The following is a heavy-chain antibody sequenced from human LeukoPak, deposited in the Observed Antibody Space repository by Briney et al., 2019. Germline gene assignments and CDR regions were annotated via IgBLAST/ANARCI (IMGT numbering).Heavy chain of an antibody. CDR1: GGSFSGYY. CDR2: INHSGST. J-gene: IGHJ3*02. CDR3: ARGLEVTAIGSGAFDI. D-gene: IGHD2-21*02. Sequence: SETLSLTCAVYGGSFSGYYWSWIRQPPGKGLEWIGEINHSGSTNYNPSLKSRVTISVDTSKNQFSLKLSSVTAADTAVYYCARGLEVTAIGSGAFDIWGQGTMVTVSS. V-gene: IGHV4-34*01.